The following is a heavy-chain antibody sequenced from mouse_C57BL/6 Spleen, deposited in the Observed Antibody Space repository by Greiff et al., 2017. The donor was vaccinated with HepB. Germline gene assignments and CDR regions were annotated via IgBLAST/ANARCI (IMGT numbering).Heavy chain of an antibody. CDR2: IDPSDSYT. V-gene: IGHV1-59*01. D-gene: IGHD1-1*01. Sequence: VQLQQPGAELVRPGTSVKLSCKASGYTFTSYWMHWVKQRPGQGLEWIGVIDPSDSYTNYNQKFKGKATLTVDTSSSTAYMQLSSLTSEDSAVYYCGREGGTVVAPAYWGQGTLVTVSA. J-gene: IGHJ3*01. CDR1: GYTFTSYW. CDR3: GREGGTVVAPAY.